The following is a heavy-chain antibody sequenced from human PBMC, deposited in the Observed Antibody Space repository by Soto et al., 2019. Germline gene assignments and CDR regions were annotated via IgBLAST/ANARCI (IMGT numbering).Heavy chain of an antibody. J-gene: IGHJ3*02. CDR1: GFTFSSYS. D-gene: IGHD2-15*01. Sequence: KSGGSLRLSCAASGFTFSSYSMNWVRQAPGKGLEWVSSISSSSSYIYYADSMKGRFTISRDNAKNSLYLQMNSLRAEDTAVYYCARPKPVVAATQWDAFDIWGQGTMVTVSS. CDR2: ISSSSSYI. V-gene: IGHV3-21*01. CDR3: ARPKPVVAATQWDAFDI.